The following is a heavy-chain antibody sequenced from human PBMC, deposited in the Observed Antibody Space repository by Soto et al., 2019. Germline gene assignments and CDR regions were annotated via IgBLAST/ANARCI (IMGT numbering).Heavy chain of an antibody. D-gene: IGHD2-15*01. V-gene: IGHV4-34*01. Sequence: PSETLSLTCAVYGGSFSGYYWSWIRQPPGKGLEWIGEINHSGSTNYNPSLKSRVTISVDTSKNQFSLKLSSVTAADTAVYYCARGTRGYCSGGSCYWVYWGQGTLVTVSS. J-gene: IGHJ4*02. CDR2: INHSGST. CDR3: ARGTRGYCSGGSCYWVY. CDR1: GGSFSGYY.